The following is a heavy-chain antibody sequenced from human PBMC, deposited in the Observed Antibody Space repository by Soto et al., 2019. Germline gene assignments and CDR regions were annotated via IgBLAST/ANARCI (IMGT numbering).Heavy chain of an antibody. V-gene: IGHV4-39*01. Sequence: QLQLQESGPGLVKPSETLSLTCTVSGGSISSSSYYWGWIRQPPGKGLEWIGSIYYSGSTYYNPSLKRRVTMSVATSKNQLSLKQSAVTAAETAVYYCARRAVHGCGFTAYWGQGTLVTVCS. D-gene: IGHD5-12*01. CDR3: ARRAVHGCGFTAY. J-gene: IGHJ4*02. CDR2: IYYSGST. CDR1: GGSISSSSYY.